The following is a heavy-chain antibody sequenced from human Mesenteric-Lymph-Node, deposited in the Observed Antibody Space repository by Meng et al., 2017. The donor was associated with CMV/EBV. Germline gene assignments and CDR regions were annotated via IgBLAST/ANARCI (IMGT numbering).Heavy chain of an antibody. Sequence: SETLSLTCTVSGGSTSSTSYFWAWIRQPPGKGLEWIGSIYYSGNTYYNPSPKSRLTISVDTSQNQFSLKLSSVTAADTAVYYCAAEIAAAGNYWGQGTLVTVSS. CDR1: GGSTSSTSYF. V-gene: IGHV4-39*01. J-gene: IGHJ4*02. D-gene: IGHD6-13*01. CDR2: IYYSGNT. CDR3: AAEIAAAGNY.